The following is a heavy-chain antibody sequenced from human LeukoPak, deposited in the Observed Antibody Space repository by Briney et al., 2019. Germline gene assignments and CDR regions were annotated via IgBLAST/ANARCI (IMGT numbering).Heavy chain of an antibody. J-gene: IGHJ4*02. Sequence: SGGSLRLSCAASGFTFSSYSMNWVRQAPGKGLEWVSSISSSSGSIYYADSVKGRFTISRDNAKNSLYLQMNSLRAEDTAVYYCASEREYWGQGTLVTVSS. CDR2: ISSSSGSI. CDR3: ASEREY. V-gene: IGHV3-21*01. D-gene: IGHD1-26*01. CDR1: GFTFSSYS.